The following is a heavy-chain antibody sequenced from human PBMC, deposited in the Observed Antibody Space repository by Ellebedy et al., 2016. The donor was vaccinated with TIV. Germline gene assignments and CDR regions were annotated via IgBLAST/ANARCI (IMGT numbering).Heavy chain of an antibody. CDR2: IGGRSSKT. CDR3: TRDPGGAPDLTLGN. CDR1: GFTFSDYA. J-gene: IGHJ4*02. Sequence: GESLKISCVTSGFTFSDYARNWVRQAPGKGLEWVSYIGGRSSKTHYADSVKGRFTISRDNAKNSLFLQMNSLTDEDTARYYCTRDPGGAPDLTLGNWGQGVLVTVSS. V-gene: IGHV3-48*02. D-gene: IGHD3-16*01.